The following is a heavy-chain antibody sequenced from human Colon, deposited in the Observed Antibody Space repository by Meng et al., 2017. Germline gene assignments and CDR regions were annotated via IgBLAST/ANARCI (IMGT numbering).Heavy chain of an antibody. Sequence: SETLSLTCTVSGGSVSSGSYYWSWIRQPPGKGLEWIGYIYYSGGTNYNPSLKSRVTISVDTSKNQFSLKLSSVTAADTAVYYCARESYYCSGGSCYSGNWFDPWGQGTLVTVSS. D-gene: IGHD2-15*01. CDR1: GGSVSSGSYY. CDR2: IYYSGGT. V-gene: IGHV4-61*01. J-gene: IGHJ5*02. CDR3: ARESYYCSGGSCYSGNWFDP.